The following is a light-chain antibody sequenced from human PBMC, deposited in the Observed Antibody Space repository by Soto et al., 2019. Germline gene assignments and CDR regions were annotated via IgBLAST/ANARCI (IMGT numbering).Light chain of an antibody. V-gene: IGLV2-14*01. Sequence: QSVLTQSASVSESPGQSITISCTGTSSDVGGYNYVSWYQQHPGKAPKLIIYDVSNRPSGVSTRFSGSKSGNTASLTISGLQAEDEADYSCSSYTSTNSWVFGGGTKLTVL. CDR3: SSYTSTNSWV. J-gene: IGLJ3*02. CDR2: DVS. CDR1: SSDVGGYNY.